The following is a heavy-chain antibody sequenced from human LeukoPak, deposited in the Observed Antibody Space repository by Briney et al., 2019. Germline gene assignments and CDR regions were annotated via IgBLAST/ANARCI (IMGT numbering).Heavy chain of an antibody. J-gene: IGHJ6*02. CDR1: GFTFSTYA. D-gene: IGHD3-9*01. CDR2: ISNDGGDK. Sequence: QPGRSLRLSCAASGFTFSTYAMHWVRQAPGKGLEWVAVISNDGGDKYYADSVRGRFTISRDNSKITLSLRLNSLRTEDTALYYCARDSAVTIFFSPLMDVWGQGTTVTVSS. CDR3: ARDSAVTIFFSPLMDV. V-gene: IGHV3-30-3*01.